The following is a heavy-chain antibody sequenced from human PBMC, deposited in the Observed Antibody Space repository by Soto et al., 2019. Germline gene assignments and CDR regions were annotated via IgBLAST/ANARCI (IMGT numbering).Heavy chain of an antibody. D-gene: IGHD1-26*01. CDR1: GYSFTSYW. V-gene: IGHV5-51*01. J-gene: IGHJ4*02. CDR3: ARADSGSYQVQAHYFDY. CDR2: IYPGDSDT. Sequence: PGESLKISCKGSGYSFTSYWIGWVRQMPGKGLEWMGIIYPGDSDTRYSPSFQGQVTISADKSISTAYLQWSSLKASDTAMYYCARADSGSYQVQAHYFDYWGQGTLVTVSS.